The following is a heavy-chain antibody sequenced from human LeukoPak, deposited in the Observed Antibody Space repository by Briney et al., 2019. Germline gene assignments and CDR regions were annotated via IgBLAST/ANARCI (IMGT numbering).Heavy chain of an antibody. CDR1: GGSFSGYY. V-gene: IGHV4-34*01. CDR2: INHSGST. Sequence: NPSETLSLTCAVYGGSFSGYYWSWIRQPPGKGLEWIGEINHSGSTNYNPSLKSRVTISVDTSKNQFSLKLSSVTAADTAVYYCARQTYYYDSSGYFKPPYYYYYYMDVWGKGTTVTISS. CDR3: ARQTYYYDSSGYFKPPYYYYYYMDV. J-gene: IGHJ6*03. D-gene: IGHD3-22*01.